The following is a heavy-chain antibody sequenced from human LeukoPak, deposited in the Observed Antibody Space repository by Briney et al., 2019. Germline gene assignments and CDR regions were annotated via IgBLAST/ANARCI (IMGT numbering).Heavy chain of an antibody. CDR1: GFTFSSYG. Sequence: GGSLRLSCAASGFTFSSYGMHWVRQAPGKGLEWVSYISSSSSTIYYADSVKGRFTISRDNAKNSLYLQMNSLRAEDTAVYYCARDRRYYDILTGYYFDYYYGMDVWGQGTTVTVSS. CDR2: ISSSSSTI. D-gene: IGHD3-9*01. J-gene: IGHJ6*02. V-gene: IGHV3-48*04. CDR3: ARDRRYYDILTGYYFDYYYGMDV.